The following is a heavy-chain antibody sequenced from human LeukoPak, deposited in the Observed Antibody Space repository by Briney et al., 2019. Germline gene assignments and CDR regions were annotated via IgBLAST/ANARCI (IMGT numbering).Heavy chain of an antibody. CDR1: GFTVSSNY. Sequence: GGSLRLSCAASGFTVSSNYMSWVRQAPGKGLEWVSIIYSGGSTFYADSVKGRFTISRDNSKNTLYLQMDSLRAEDTAVYYCAKDGSGPSDYWGQGTLVTVSS. CDR3: AKDGSGPSDY. D-gene: IGHD3-10*01. V-gene: IGHV3-53*01. CDR2: IYSGGST. J-gene: IGHJ4*02.